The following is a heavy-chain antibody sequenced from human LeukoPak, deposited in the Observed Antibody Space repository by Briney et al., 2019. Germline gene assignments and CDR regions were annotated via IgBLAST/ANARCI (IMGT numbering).Heavy chain of an antibody. Sequence: GASVKVSRKASGGTFSGYAISWVRQAPGQGLEWMGGIIPIFGTANYAQKFQGRVTITADKSTSTAYMELSSLRSEDTAVYYCARDLIAARLRFYYYYMDVWGKGTTVTVSS. V-gene: IGHV1-69*06. J-gene: IGHJ6*03. CDR2: IIPIFGTA. D-gene: IGHD6-6*01. CDR1: GGTFSGYA. CDR3: ARDLIAARLRFYYYYMDV.